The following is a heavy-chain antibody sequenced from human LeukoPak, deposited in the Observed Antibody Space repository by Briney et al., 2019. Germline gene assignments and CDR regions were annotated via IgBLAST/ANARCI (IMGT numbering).Heavy chain of an antibody. J-gene: IGHJ4*02. D-gene: IGHD5-24*01. CDR1: GGTFSSYA. Sequence: SVKVSCKASGGTFSSYAISWVRQGHGQGLELMGRIIPILGIANYAQKVQGRVTITADKATSTAYMDLSSLRSEDTAVYYCAIHTDGGGGGHYFDYWGQGTLVTVSS. CDR3: AIHTDGGGGGHYFDY. CDR2: IIPILGIA. V-gene: IGHV1-69*04.